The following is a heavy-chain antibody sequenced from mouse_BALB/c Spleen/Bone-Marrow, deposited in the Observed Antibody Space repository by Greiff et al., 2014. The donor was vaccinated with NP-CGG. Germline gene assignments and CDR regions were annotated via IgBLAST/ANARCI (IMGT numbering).Heavy chain of an antibody. CDR3: ARRDYGPFYALDY. Sequence: QVQLQQSGAELARPGASVKMSCKASGYTFTSFTIHWVKQRPGQGLEWIGYINPSSGYTYYNQNFKDKATLTADKSASTAYMQLTSLTSEDSAVYYCARRDYGPFYALDYWGQGTSVTVSS. V-gene: IGHV1-4*01. CDR2: INPSSGYT. CDR1: GYTFTSFT. D-gene: IGHD1-2*01. J-gene: IGHJ4*01.